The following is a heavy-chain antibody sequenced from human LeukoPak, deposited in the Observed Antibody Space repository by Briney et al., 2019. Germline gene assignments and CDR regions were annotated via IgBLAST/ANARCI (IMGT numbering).Heavy chain of an antibody. CDR2: ISYDGSNK. V-gene: IGHV3-30-3*01. CDR1: GFTFSSYA. D-gene: IGHD1-26*01. J-gene: IGHJ4*02. CDR3: AKDRPLYSGSQHFDY. Sequence: RAGGSLRLSCAASGFTFSSYAMHWVRQAPGKGLEWVAVISYDGSNKYYADSVKGRFTISRDNSKNTLYLQMNYLRAEDTAVYYCAKDRPLYSGSQHFDYWGQGTLVTVSS.